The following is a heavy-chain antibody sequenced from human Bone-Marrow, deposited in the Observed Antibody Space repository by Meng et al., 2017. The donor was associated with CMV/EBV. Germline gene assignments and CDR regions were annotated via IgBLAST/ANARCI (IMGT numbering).Heavy chain of an antibody. V-gene: IGHV3-21*01. J-gene: IGHJ4*02. CDR1: GFTFSSYS. D-gene: IGHD1-14*01. Sequence: GESLKISCAASGFTFSSYSMNWVRQAPGKGLKWVSSISSSSSYIYYADSVKGRFTISRDNAKNSLYLQMNSLRVDDTAVYYCGRNRVDFWGQGRLVTVSS. CDR3: GRNRVDF. CDR2: ISSSSSYI.